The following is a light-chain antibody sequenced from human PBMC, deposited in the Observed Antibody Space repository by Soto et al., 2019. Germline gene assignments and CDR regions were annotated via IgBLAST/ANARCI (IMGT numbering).Light chain of an antibody. CDR3: CSYTRTSNHYF. CDR1: SSDIGGYDY. CDR2: EVR. J-gene: IGLJ1*01. Sequence: QSVLTQPASVSGSPGQSITISCTGTSSDIGGYDYVSWYQQRPGKAPKLMIYEVRYRPSGVSNRFSGSKSGNTDSLTISGIQAEDEAHYYCCSYTRTSNHYFFGSGTKVTVL. V-gene: IGLV2-14*01.